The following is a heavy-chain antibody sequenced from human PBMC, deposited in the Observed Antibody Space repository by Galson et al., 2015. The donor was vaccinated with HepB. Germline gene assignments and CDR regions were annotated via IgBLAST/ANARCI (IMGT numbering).Heavy chain of an antibody. D-gene: IGHD5-18*01. CDR2: ISSSGSYI. V-gene: IGHV3-21*01. CDR3: ASEGFSYGYFLG. CDR1: GFTFSSFG. J-gene: IGHJ4*02. Sequence: SLRLSCAVSGFTFSSFGINWVRQAPGKGLEWVSYISSSGSYIYYADSVKGRFTISRDNAKNSLFLEMSSLRAEDTAVYYCASEGFSYGYFLGWGQGTLVTVSS.